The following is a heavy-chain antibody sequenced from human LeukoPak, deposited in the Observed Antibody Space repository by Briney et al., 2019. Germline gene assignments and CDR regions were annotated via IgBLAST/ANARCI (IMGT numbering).Heavy chain of an antibody. V-gene: IGHV4-39*07. CDR1: GGSISNTHYY. CDR2: LYYSGST. J-gene: IGHJ4*02. D-gene: IGHD6-6*01. Sequence: PSETLSLTCTVSGGSISNTHYYWGWIRQPPGKGLEWIGTLYYSGSTYYSPSLKSRVTISVDTSKNQFSLQLNSVTPEDTAVYYCAREVWAARWTDYFDYWGQGTLVTVSS. CDR3: AREVWAARWTDYFDY.